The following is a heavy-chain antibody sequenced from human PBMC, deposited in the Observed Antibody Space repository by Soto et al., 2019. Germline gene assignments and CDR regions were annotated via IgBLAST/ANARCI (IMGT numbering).Heavy chain of an antibody. D-gene: IGHD5-12*01. V-gene: IGHV3-33*01. CDR3: ARDRNGGYENYFDY. CDR2: IWYDGSNK. J-gene: IGHJ4*02. CDR1: GFTFSSYG. Sequence: GGSLRLSCAASGFTFSSYGMHWVRQAPGKGLEWVAVIWYDGSNKYYADSVKGRFTISRDNSKNTLYLQMNSLRAEDTAVYYCARDRNGGYENYFDYWGQGTLVTVSS.